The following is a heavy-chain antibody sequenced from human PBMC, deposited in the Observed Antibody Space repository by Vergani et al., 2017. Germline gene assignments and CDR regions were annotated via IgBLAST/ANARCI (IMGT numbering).Heavy chain of an antibody. J-gene: IGHJ6*03. Sequence: QVQLVESGGGVVQPGRSLRLSCAASGFTFSSYGMHWVRQAPGKGLEWVEVIGYDGSNKYYADSVKGRFTISIDNSKNTLYLQMNSLRAGDTAVYYCARFLYSSSSFYYYYYIDVWGKGTTVTVSS. V-gene: IGHV3-33*01. CDR2: IGYDGSNK. D-gene: IGHD6-6*01. CDR1: GFTFSSYG. CDR3: ARFLYSSSSFYYYYYIDV.